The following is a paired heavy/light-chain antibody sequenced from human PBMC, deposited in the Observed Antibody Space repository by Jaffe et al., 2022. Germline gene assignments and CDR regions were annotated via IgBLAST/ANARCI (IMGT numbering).Heavy chain of an antibody. CDR1: GFIFSSYT. D-gene: IGHD6-13*01. CDR3: ARGSVPAAGIDY. J-gene: IGHJ4*02. V-gene: IGHV3-21*01. CDR2: ISSSSSYI. Sequence: EVQLVESGGGLVKPGGSLRVSCAASGFIFSSYTMNWVRQAPGKGLEWVSSISSSSSYIYYADSMKGRFTISRDNAKNSVYLQMNSLRAEDTAVYYCARGSVPAAGIDYWGQGTLVTVSS.
Light chain of an antibody. CDR1: QGISNY. Sequence: AIRMTQSPSSFSASTGDRVTITCRASQGISNYLAWYQQKPGKAPNLLIYAASTLQSGVPSRFSGSGSGTDFTLTISCLQSEDFATYYCQQYYSYPQTFGQGTEVEIK. V-gene: IGKV1-8*01. CDR2: AAS. J-gene: IGKJ1*01. CDR3: QQYYSYPQT.